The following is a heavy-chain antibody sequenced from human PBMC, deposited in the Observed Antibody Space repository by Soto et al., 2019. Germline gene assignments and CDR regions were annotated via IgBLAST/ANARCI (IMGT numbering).Heavy chain of an antibody. J-gene: IGHJ3*02. CDR2: INHSGST. V-gene: IGHV4-34*01. CDR3: ARHAPLVVPDDAFDI. CDR1: GGSFSGYY. Sequence: SETLSLTCAVYGGSFSGYYWSWIRQPPGKGLEWIGEINHSGSTNYNPSLKSRVTISVDTSKNQFSLKLSSVTAADTAVYYCARHAPLVVPDDAFDIWGQGTMVTVSS. D-gene: IGHD2-2*01.